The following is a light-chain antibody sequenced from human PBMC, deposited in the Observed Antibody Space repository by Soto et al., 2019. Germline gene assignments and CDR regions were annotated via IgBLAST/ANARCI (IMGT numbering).Light chain of an antibody. Sequence: SYELTQPPSVSVSPGQTASINCSGDKLGDKYACWYQQKPGQSPVLVIYGDSKRPSGIPERFSGSNSGNTATLTISGTQAMDEADYYCQAWDSSTGVVFGGGTKLTVL. J-gene: IGLJ2*01. CDR2: GDS. CDR1: KLGDKY. V-gene: IGLV3-1*01. CDR3: QAWDSSTGVV.